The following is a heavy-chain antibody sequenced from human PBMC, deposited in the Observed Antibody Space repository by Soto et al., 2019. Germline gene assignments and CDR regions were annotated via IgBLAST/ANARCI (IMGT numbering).Heavy chain of an antibody. J-gene: IGHJ3*01. Sequence: QVQLVESGGGVVQPGRSLRLSCAASGFTFSGHGMHWVRQAPGGGLEWVALISYDGNNKDYADSVKARFSISRDDSSDTVFLQMNSLRPEDTAVYYCAKATGWKGYDVWGQGTKVTVS. CDR2: ISYDGNNK. CDR3: AKATGWKGYDV. D-gene: IGHD1-1*01. V-gene: IGHV3-30*18. CDR1: GFTFSGHG.